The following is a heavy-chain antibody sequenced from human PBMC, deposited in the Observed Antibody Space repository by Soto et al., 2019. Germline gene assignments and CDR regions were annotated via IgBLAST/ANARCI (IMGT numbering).Heavy chain of an antibody. CDR3: AREDDGGDRDYYGLDV. V-gene: IGHV4-30-4*08. CDR2: IHYSGSI. CDR1: GGSISYEYYH. Sequence: SETLSLTCTVSGGSISYEYYHWTWIRQSPGKGLEWIGYIHYSGSIIYNPSFKSRVTISVDTSKNQFSLQLSSETAADTAVYFCAREDDGGDRDYYGLDVWGQGTTVT. D-gene: IGHD2-21*02. J-gene: IGHJ6*02.